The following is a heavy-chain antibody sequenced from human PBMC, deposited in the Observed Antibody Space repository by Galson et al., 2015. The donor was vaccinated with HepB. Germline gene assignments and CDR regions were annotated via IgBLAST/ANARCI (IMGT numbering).Heavy chain of an antibody. Sequence: SLRLSCAASGFTFSSYGMHWVRQAPGKGLEWVAIIWYDGSNKYYADSVRGRFTISRDNSKNTLYLQMNSLRAEDTAVYHCARDRGTNSWYRGGWLDLWGQGTLVTVSS. V-gene: IGHV3-33*01. CDR2: IWYDGSNK. CDR1: GFTFSSYG. CDR3: ARDRGTNSWYRGGWLDL. D-gene: IGHD6-13*01. J-gene: IGHJ5*02.